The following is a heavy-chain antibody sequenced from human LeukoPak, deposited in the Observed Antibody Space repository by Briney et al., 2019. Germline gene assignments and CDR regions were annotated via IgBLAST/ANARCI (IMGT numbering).Heavy chain of an antibody. CDR1: GYTFTSYD. D-gene: IGHD4-23*01. Sequence: ASVNVSCKASGYTFTSYDINWVRQATGQGREWMGWMNPNRGNTGYAQKFQGRVTMTRNTSISTAYMELSSLRSEDTPVYYCARGYSGNEGGFDSWGQGTLVTVSS. V-gene: IGHV1-8*01. CDR2: MNPNRGNT. J-gene: IGHJ4*02. CDR3: ARGYSGNEGGFDS.